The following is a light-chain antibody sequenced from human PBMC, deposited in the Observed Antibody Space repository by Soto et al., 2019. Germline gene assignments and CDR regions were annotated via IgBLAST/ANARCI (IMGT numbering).Light chain of an antibody. V-gene: IGKV1-33*01. CDR2: DAS. Sequence: DIQMTQSPSSLSASVGDRVTITCQASQDISNYLNWYQQKPGKAPKLLIYDASNLETGVPSRFSGSGPGTEFTFTISSLQPEDIAAYYCQQYDNLPYTFGRGTKLEIK. CDR1: QDISNY. CDR3: QQYDNLPYT. J-gene: IGKJ2*01.